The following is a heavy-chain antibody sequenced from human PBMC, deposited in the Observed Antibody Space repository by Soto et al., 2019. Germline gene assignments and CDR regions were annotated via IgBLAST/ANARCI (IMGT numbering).Heavy chain of an antibody. CDR1: AYGFTSDD. J-gene: IGHJ5*02. Sequence: ASVKVSCKAVAYGFTSDDINRLGQTTGQGLEWMGWMNPNSGNTGYAQKCQGRVTMTRDTSISTAYMELSSLGSEDTAVYYCARTPSGVVGAPRINWFDPWGQGTLVTVSS. CDR2: MNPNSGNT. V-gene: IGHV1-8*02. D-gene: IGHD2-15*01. CDR3: ARTPSGVVGAPRINWFDP.